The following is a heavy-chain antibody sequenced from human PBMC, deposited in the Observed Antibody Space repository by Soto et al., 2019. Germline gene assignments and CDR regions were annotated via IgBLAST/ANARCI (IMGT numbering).Heavy chain of an antibody. CDR2: IKDRDYGGTA. Sequence: QLVESGGDLVTPGESLRLSCVASGFNFSDAWKTWVRQAPGKGLEWVGRIKDRDYGGTADYAASVKGRFTMSRDDSTNMLFLQMNSLKSEDTAVYYCTTNDYWGQGTQVTVSS. V-gene: IGHV3-15*01. CDR1: GFNFSDAW. CDR3: TTNDY. J-gene: IGHJ4*02.